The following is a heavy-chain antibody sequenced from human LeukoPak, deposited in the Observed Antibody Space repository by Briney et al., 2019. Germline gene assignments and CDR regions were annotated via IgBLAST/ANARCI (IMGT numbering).Heavy chain of an antibody. CDR1: GFTFSSYW. V-gene: IGHV3-74*01. J-gene: IGHJ1*01. D-gene: IGHD3/OR15-3a*01. Sequence: GGSLRLSCAASGFTFSSYWMHWVRQAPGKGLVCVSRINSDGSSTSYADSVKGRFTISRDNAKNTLYLQMNSLRAEDTAVYYCAASEGFYGPEYFQHWGQGTLVTVSS. CDR2: INSDGSST. CDR3: AASEGFYGPEYFQH.